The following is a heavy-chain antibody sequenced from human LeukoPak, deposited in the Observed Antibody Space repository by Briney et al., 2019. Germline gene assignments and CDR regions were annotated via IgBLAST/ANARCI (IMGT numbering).Heavy chain of an antibody. CDR3: ARDGGRLTMTYYYYMDV. J-gene: IGHJ6*03. D-gene: IGHD3-22*01. Sequence: ASVKVSCKASGGTFSSYAISWVRQAPGQGLEWMGRIIPIFGTANYAQKFQGRVTITTDESTSTAYMELSSLRSEDTAVYYCARDGGRLTMTYYYYMDVWGKGTTVTVSS. CDR2: IIPIFGTA. V-gene: IGHV1-69*05. CDR1: GGTFSSYA.